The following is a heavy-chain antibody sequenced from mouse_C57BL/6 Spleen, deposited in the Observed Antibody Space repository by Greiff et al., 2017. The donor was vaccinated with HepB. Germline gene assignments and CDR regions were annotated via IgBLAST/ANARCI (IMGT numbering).Heavy chain of an antibody. Sequence: QVQLQQPGAELVRPGSSVKLSCKASGYTFTSYWMHWVKQRPIQGLEWIGNIDPSDSETHYNQKFKDKATLTVDKSSSTAYMQLSSLTSEDSAVYYCARYGTTVVATGYFDYWGQGTTLTVSS. CDR1: GYTFTSYW. V-gene: IGHV1-52*01. CDR3: ARYGTTVVATGYFDY. J-gene: IGHJ2*01. D-gene: IGHD1-1*01. CDR2: IDPSDSET.